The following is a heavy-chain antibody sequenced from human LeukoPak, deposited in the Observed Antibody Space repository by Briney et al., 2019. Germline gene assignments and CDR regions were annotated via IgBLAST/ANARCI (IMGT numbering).Heavy chain of an antibody. D-gene: IGHD1-26*01. J-gene: IGHJ3*02. CDR3: ARERESGRGAFDI. V-gene: IGHV1-18*01. CDR1: GYTFTSYG. CDR2: ISAYNGNT. Sequence: TSVKVSCKASGYTFTSYGISWVRQAPGQGLEWTGWISAYNGNTNYAQKLQGRVTMTTDTSTSTAYIELRRLRSDDTAVYYCARERESGRGAFDIWGQGTMVTVSS.